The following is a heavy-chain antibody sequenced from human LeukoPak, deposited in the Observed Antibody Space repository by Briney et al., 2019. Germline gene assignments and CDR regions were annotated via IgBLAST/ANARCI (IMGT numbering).Heavy chain of an antibody. Sequence: GGSLRLSCTASGFTFGDYAMSWFRQAPGKGLEWVGFIRSKAYGGTTEYAASVKGRFTISRDDSKSIAYLQMNSLKTEDTAVYYCTRSLAIPEGSTLYYYYGMDVWGQGTTVTVSS. J-gene: IGHJ6*02. CDR1: GFTFGDYA. CDR3: TRSLAIPEGSTLYYYYGMDV. D-gene: IGHD2-21*01. V-gene: IGHV3-49*03. CDR2: IRSKAYGGTT.